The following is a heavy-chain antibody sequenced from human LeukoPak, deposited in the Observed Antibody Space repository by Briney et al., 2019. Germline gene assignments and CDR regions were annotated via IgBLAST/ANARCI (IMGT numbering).Heavy chain of an antibody. Sequence: SESLALTRTVAGDSIRIFYWSWMRQPPRRGLGWIGYIHYSGRTKYNTSLKSRVTISLDTSKYYYSLKLSPVNAADAAVYYCARVLRPMASQYYFDYWGRGTLVTVSS. D-gene: IGHD3-10*01. CDR3: ARVLRPMASQYYFDY. CDR1: GDSIRIFY. J-gene: IGHJ4*02. CDR2: IHYSGRT. V-gene: IGHV4-59*01.